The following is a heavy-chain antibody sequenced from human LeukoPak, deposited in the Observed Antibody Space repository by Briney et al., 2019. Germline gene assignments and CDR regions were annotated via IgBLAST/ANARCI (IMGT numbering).Heavy chain of an antibody. CDR2: ISGSGGST. CDR3: AKDIPDYYDSSGDSDAFDI. J-gene: IGHJ3*02. V-gene: IGHV3-23*01. CDR1: GFTFSSYA. D-gene: IGHD3-22*01. Sequence: GGSLRLSCAASGFTFSSYAMSWVRQAPGKGLEWVSAISGSGGSTYYADSVKGRFTISRDNSKNTLYLQMNSLRAEDTAVYYCAKDIPDYYDSSGDSDAFDIWGQGTMVTVSS.